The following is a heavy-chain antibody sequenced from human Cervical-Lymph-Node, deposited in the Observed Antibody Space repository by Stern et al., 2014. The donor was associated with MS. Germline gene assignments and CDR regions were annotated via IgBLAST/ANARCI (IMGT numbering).Heavy chain of an antibody. V-gene: IGHV4-59*01. CDR1: GGPINFYF. D-gene: IGHD3-3*01. CDR3: AGGTNNDLFDY. Sequence: QVQLQESGPGLARPSETLSLTCTVSGGPINFYFWSWIRQTPGKGLELIGKTYYSGTPNYNPSLKSRVTISIDTSKNQFSLKLSSVTAADTAVYYCAGGTNNDLFDYWGQGTLVTVSS. CDR2: TYYSGTP. J-gene: IGHJ4*02.